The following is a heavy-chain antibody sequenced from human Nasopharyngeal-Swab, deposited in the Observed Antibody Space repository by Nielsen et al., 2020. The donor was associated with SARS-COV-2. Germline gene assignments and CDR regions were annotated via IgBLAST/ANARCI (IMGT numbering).Heavy chain of an antibody. CDR3: TTDDLGYSYGQFDY. D-gene: IGHD5-18*01. CDR2: IKSKTDGGTT. Sequence: GESLKISCAASGFTLSSYCMTWVRQAPGKGLEWVGRIKSKTDGGTTDYAAPVKGRFTISRDDSKNTLYLQMNSLKTEDTAVYYCTTDDLGYSYGQFDYWGQGTLVTVSS. J-gene: IGHJ4*02. CDR1: GFTLSSYC. V-gene: IGHV3-15*01.